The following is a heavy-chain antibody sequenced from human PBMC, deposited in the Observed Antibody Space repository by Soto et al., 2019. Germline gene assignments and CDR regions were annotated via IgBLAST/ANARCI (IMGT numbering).Heavy chain of an antibody. CDR1: GYTFTSYA. Sequence: ASVKVSCKASGYTFTSYAMHWVRQAPGQRLEWMGWINAGNGNTKYSQKFQGRVTITRDTSASTAYMELSSLRSEDTAVYYCARGGRGIVVVVAARDNWFDPWGQGTLVTVSS. CDR2: INAGNGNT. J-gene: IGHJ5*02. CDR3: ARGGRGIVVVVAARDNWFDP. V-gene: IGHV1-3*01. D-gene: IGHD2-15*01.